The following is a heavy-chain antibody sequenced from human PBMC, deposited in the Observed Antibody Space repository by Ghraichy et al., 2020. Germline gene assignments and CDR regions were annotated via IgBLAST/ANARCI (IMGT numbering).Heavy chain of an antibody. Sequence: GESLNISCAASGFTFSSYSMNWVRQAPGKGLEWVSYISSSSSTIYYADSVKGRFTISRDNAKNSLYLQMNSLRDEDTAVYYCARDVEVAAANYYYYYGMDVWGQGTTVTVSS. CDR2: ISSSSSTI. CDR1: GFTFSSYS. J-gene: IGHJ6*02. CDR3: ARDVEVAAANYYYYYGMDV. D-gene: IGHD2-15*01. V-gene: IGHV3-48*02.